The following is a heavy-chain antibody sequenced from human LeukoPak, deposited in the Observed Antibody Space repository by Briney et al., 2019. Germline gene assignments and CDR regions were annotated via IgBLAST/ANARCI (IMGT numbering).Heavy chain of an antibody. CDR1: GYTFTGHY. J-gene: IGHJ3*02. CDR2: INPNSGGT. Sequence: ASVKVSCKASGYTFTGHYMHWVRQAPGQGLEWMGWINPNSGGTNYAQKFQGRVTMTRDTSISTAYMELSRLRSDDTAVYYCARGGRITMIVVVPGAFDIWGQGTMVTVSS. CDR3: ARGGRITMIVVVPGAFDI. D-gene: IGHD3-22*01. V-gene: IGHV1-2*02.